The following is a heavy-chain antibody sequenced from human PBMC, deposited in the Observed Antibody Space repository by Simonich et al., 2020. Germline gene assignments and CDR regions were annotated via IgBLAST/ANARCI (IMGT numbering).Heavy chain of an antibody. D-gene: IGHD3-10*01. CDR3: ARDTSYYGSGSYYFDY. J-gene: IGHJ4*02. Sequence: GGGLVKPGGSLRLSCAASGFTFSSYSMNWVRQAPGKGLKWVSSSSSSSSYIYYADSVKGRFTISRDNAKNSRYLHMNSLRAEDTAVYYCARDTSYYGSGSYYFDYWGQGTLVTVSS. CDR1: GFTFSSYS. CDR2: SSSSSSYI. V-gene: IGHV3-21*01.